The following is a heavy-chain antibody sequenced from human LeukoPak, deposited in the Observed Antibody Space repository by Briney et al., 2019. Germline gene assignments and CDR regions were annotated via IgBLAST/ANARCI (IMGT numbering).Heavy chain of an antibody. V-gene: IGHV3-21*01. CDR1: XS. CDR3: XXXXXXXXXXXGXXY. CDR2: INSSSGYI. Sequence: XSMXWVRQAPGXXXXWVSSINSSSGYIYXAXXVKGRFTISRDXXKKXLYMQMNSLRAEDTAVYYCXXXXXXXXXXXGXXYWXXXXXXXVSS. J-gene: IGHJ4*01.